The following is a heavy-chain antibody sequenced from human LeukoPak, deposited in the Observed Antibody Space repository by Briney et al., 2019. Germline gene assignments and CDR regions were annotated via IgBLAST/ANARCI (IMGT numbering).Heavy chain of an antibody. Sequence: SETLSLTCGVSGFSIRSGYFWGWIRQSPGKGLEWIGSIWQSGTTYFNPSLKSRVTISVDTSKNQFSLKVNSVTAADTAFYYCARVRRYGTTGYHLDYWGQGTLVTVSS. CDR2: IWQSGTT. J-gene: IGHJ4*02. CDR1: GFSIRSGYF. CDR3: ARVRRYGTTGYHLDY. D-gene: IGHD2/OR15-2a*01. V-gene: IGHV4-38-2*01.